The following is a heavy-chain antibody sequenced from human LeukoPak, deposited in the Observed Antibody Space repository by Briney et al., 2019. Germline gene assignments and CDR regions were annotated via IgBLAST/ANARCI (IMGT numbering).Heavy chain of an antibody. CDR1: GFTFSSYA. D-gene: IGHD5-12*01. Sequence: HAGGSLRLSCAASGFTFSSYAMSWVRQAPGKGLEWVSAISGSGGSTYYADSVKGRFTISRDNSKNTLYLQMNSLRAEDTAVYYCAKAGGGYRFPFALRSYYFDYWGQGTLVTVSS. CDR3: AKAGGGYRFPFALRSYYFDY. CDR2: ISGSGGST. V-gene: IGHV3-23*01. J-gene: IGHJ4*02.